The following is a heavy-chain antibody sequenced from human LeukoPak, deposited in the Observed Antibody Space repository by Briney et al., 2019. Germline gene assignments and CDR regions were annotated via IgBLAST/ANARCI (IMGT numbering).Heavy chain of an antibody. D-gene: IGHD5-24*01. CDR3: ARDLIGERWLQQKTPPDY. J-gene: IGHJ4*02. V-gene: IGHV1-69*04. Sequence: ASVKVSCKASGGTFSSYAISWVRQAPGQGLEWMGRIIPILGIANYAQKFQGRVTITADKSTSTAYMELSSLRSEDTAVYYCARDLIGERWLQQKTPPDYWGQGTLVTVSS. CDR2: IIPILGIA. CDR1: GGTFSSYA.